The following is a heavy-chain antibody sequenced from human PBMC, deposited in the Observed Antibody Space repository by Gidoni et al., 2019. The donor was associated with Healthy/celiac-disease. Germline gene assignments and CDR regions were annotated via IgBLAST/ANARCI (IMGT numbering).Heavy chain of an antibody. D-gene: IGHD3-3*01. CDR2: IIPIFGTA. Sequence: QVQLVQSGAEVKTPGSSVKVSCKASGGTFSSYAISWVRQAPGQGLEWMGGIIPIFGTANYAQKFQGGVTITAEKSTSTAYMELSSLRSEDTAVYYCASGVVIEKALYYYYGMDVWGQGTTVTVSS. V-gene: IGHV1-69*06. J-gene: IGHJ6*02. CDR1: GGTFSSYA. CDR3: ASGVVIEKALYYYYGMDV.